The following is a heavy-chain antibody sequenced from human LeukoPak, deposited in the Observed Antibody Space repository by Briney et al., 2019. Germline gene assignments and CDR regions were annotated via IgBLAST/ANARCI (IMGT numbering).Heavy chain of an antibody. D-gene: IGHD4-23*01. J-gene: IGHJ6*03. V-gene: IGHV1-18*01. CDR2: ISAYNGNT. Sequence: ASVKVSCKASGYTFTSYGISWVRQAPGQGLEWMGWISAYNGNTNYAQKLQGRVTMTTDTSTSTAYMELSSLRSEDTAVYYCARGGNSASYYYYMDVWGKGTTVTVSS. CDR1: GYTFTSYG. CDR3: ARGGNSASYYYYMDV.